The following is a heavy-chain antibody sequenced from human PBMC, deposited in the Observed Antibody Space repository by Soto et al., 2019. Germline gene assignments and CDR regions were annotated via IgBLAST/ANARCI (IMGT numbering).Heavy chain of an antibody. J-gene: IGHJ4*02. CDR3: ARASYCSAVTCDLRPFDC. CDR1: GGSISHYH. D-gene: IGHD2-15*01. V-gene: IGHV4-59*01. Sequence: SETLSLTCSVSGGSISHYHWSWIRQFPGKGLEWIAYIYYSGSTTYNPSLKSRVTMSVDTSMNQISLILSSVTAADTAVYYCARASYCSAVTCDLRPFDCWGQGTLVTVSS. CDR2: IYYSGST.